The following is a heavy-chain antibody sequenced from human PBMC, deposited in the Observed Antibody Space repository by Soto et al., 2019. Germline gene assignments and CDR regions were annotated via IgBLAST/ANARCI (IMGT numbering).Heavy chain of an antibody. Sequence: QVQLVQSGAEVKKPGASVTVSCKASGYTFTSYDINWVRQAIGQGLEWMGWMNPDRGNTGYAQKCRARFTMPRNTSITTGYRELSSMRSEDPAGYYWAREMTTRTMAVWGQESTV. CDR3: AREMTTRTMAV. V-gene: IGHV1-8*01. D-gene: IGHD1-1*01. CDR2: MNPDRGNT. CDR1: GYTFTSYD. J-gene: IGHJ6*02.